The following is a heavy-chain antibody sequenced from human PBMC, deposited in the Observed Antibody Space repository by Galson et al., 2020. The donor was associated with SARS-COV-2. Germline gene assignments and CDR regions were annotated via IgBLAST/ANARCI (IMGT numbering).Heavy chain of an antibody. Sequence: ASETLSLTCTVSGASISNSNYHWGWIRQPPGKGLEWIGTLYYSGSSYYNPSLKSRVTISADTSKNQFSLKLSSVTAADAAVYYCARGHKGAVTDPFDNWGQGTLVTVSS. CDR3: ARGHKGAVTDPFDN. CDR2: LYYSGSS. CDR1: GASISNSNYH. J-gene: IGHJ4*02. V-gene: IGHV4-39*02. D-gene: IGHD2-21*02.